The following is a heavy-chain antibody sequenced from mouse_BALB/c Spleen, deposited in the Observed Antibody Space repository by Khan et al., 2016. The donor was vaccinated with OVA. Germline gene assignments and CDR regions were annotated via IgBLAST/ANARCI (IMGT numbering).Heavy chain of an antibody. CDR1: GISITSGNYR. J-gene: IGHJ1*01. Sequence: EVQLQESGPGLVKPSQTVSLPCTVTGISITSGNYRWSWIRQFPGNKLEWIGNIYYSGTVTYNPSLTSRTTITRDTSKNQFSLEMNSLTAEDTATYYCARDYGSLYWYFDVWGAGTTVTVSS. V-gene: IGHV3-5*02. CDR3: ARDYGSLYWYFDV. D-gene: IGHD1-1*01. CDR2: IYYSGTV.